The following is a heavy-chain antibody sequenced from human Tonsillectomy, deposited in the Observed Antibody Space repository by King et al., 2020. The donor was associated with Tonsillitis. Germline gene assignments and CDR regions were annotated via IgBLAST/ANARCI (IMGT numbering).Heavy chain of an antibody. CDR1: GDSISRGSYY. D-gene: IGHD3-10*01. CDR3: SRRHPGSGKRDY. Sequence: QLQESGPGLVKSSETLSLTCTVSGDSISRGSYYWGWIRQPPGKGLEWIGNVYYSGSTHYNPSLKSRVTMSVDTSKNQFSLNLSSVTAADTAVYYCSRRHPGSGKRDYWGQGTLVTVSS. J-gene: IGHJ4*02. V-gene: IGHV4-39*07. CDR2: VYYSGST.